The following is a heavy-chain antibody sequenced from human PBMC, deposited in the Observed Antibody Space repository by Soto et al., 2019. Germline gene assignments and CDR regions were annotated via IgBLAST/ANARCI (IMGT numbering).Heavy chain of an antibody. CDR2: IDPDGFNT. V-gene: IGHV3-74*03. CDR3: IRSTNGSFAY. CDR1: GVTFKHYG. D-gene: IGHD2-8*01. J-gene: IGHJ4*02. Sequence: GGSLRLSCAASGVTFKHYGMHWVSQSPGKGLRWVSCIDPDGFNTSYTASVTGRSSITRDNAKSTLNLQINSLRVENAAVYDGIRSTNGSFAYWGQGTLVTVS.